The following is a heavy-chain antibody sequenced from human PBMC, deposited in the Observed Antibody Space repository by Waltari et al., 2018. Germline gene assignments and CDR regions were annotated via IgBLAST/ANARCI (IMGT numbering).Heavy chain of an antibody. Sequence: QVQLQQWGAGLLKPSETLSLTCAVYGGSFSGYYWSWIRQPPGKGLGWIGEINHSGSTNYNPSLKSRVTISVDTSKNQFSLKLSSVTAADTAVYYWARGERRLPFWSGYYTSIPDYWGQGTLVTVSS. CDR2: INHSGST. CDR1: GGSFSGYY. V-gene: IGHV4-34*01. J-gene: IGHJ4*02. D-gene: IGHD3-3*01. CDR3: ARGERRLPFWSGYYTSIPDY.